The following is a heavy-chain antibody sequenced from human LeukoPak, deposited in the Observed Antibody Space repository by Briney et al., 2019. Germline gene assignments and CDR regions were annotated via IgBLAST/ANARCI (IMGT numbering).Heavy chain of an antibody. V-gene: IGHV4-59*08. D-gene: IGHD5-24*01. J-gene: IGHJ4*02. CDR2: IYYSGRT. Sequence: SETLSLTCTVSGGSISGYYWSWIRQPPGKGLEWIGYIYYSGRTNYNPSLKSRVTISVDTSKNQLSLKLSSVTAADTAVYYCARGGRDGYTLYPFDYWGQGTPVTVSS. CDR1: GGSISGYY. CDR3: ARGGRDGYTLYPFDY.